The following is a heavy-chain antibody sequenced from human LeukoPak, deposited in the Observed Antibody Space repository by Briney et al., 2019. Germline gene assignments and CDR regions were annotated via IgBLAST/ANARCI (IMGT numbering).Heavy chain of an antibody. Sequence: GGSLRLSCAASGFTFSSYGMHWVRQAPGKGLEWVAFIRYDGSNKYYADSVKGRFTISRDNSKNTLYLQMNSLRADDTAVYYCANLGKQDIVVVPAAISDAFDIWGQGTMVTVSS. J-gene: IGHJ3*02. V-gene: IGHV3-30*02. CDR1: GFTFSSYG. CDR3: ANLGKQDIVVVPAAISDAFDI. D-gene: IGHD2-2*01. CDR2: IRYDGSNK.